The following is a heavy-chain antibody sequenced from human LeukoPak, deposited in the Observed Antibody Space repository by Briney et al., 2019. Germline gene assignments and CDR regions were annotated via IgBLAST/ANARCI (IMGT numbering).Heavy chain of an antibody. Sequence: GRSLRLSCAASGFTFSSYWMSWVRQAPGKGLEWVANIKQDGSEKYYVDSVKGRFTISRDNAKNSLYLQMNSLRAEDTAVYYCAREIIVGARSAFDIWGQGTVVTVSS. CDR2: IKQDGSEK. V-gene: IGHV3-7*03. D-gene: IGHD1-26*01. CDR3: AREIIVGARSAFDI. J-gene: IGHJ3*02. CDR1: GFTFSSYW.